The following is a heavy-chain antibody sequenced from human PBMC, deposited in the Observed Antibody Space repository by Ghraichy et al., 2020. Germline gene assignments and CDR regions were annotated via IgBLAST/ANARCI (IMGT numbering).Heavy chain of an antibody. CDR1: GFTFSSYW. D-gene: IGHD1-26*01. Sequence: GGSLRLSCAASGFTFSSYWMSWVRQAPGKGLEWVANIKEDGSAKYYVDSVRGRFTISRDNVKNSLYLQVNSLRAEDTAVYYCARAGDVGAVDYWGQGTLVTVSS. V-gene: IGHV3-7*03. J-gene: IGHJ4*02. CDR3: ARAGDVGAVDY. CDR2: IKEDGSAK.